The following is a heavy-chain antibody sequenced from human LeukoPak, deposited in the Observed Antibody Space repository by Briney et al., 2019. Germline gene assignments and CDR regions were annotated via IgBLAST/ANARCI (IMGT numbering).Heavy chain of an antibody. J-gene: IGHJ6*03. CDR3: AKDVIEGNYYYYMDV. CDR2: IRYDGSNK. V-gene: IGHV3-30*02. Sequence: GGSLRLSCAASGFTFSSYGMHWVRQAPGKGLEWVAFIRYDGSNKYYADSVKGRFTISRDNSKNTLYLHVNSLRPEDTAVYYCAKDVIEGNYYYYMDVWGKGTTVTVSS. CDR1: GFTFSSYG.